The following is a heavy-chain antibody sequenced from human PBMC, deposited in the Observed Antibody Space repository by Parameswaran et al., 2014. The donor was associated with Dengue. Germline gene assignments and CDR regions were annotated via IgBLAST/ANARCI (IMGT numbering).Heavy chain of an antibody. V-gene: IGHV1-69*01. J-gene: IGHJ3*02. Sequence: ISNARLVRQAPGQGLEWMGGIIPIFGTANYAQKFQGRVTITADESTSTAYMELSSLRSEDTAVYYCATSPGDYVWGSHQRGWAFDIWGQGTMVTVSS. CDR1: ISNA. CDR3: ATSPGDYVWGSHQRGWAFDI. D-gene: IGHD3-16*01. CDR2: IIPIFGTA.